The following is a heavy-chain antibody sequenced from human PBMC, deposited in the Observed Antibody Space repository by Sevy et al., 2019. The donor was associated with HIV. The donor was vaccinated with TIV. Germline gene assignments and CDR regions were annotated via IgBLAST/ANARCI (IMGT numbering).Heavy chain of an antibody. CDR2: ISSSSTTI. CDR3: ARVGSEMAISGLDY. J-gene: IGHJ4*02. D-gene: IGHD2-21*01. V-gene: IGHV3-48*02. CDR1: GFTFNAYN. Sequence: GGSLRLSCAASGFTFNAYNMNWVRQAPGKGLEWISFISSSSTTIYYADSVKGRFTISRDNAKNTVYLQMSSLRDEDTAVYYCARVGSEMAISGLDYWGRRTRVTVSS.